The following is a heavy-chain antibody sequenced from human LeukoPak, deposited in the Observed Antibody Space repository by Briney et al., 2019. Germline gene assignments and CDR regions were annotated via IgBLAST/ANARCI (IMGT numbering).Heavy chain of an antibody. CDR2: ISGSGGST. CDR3: AKTCKETVTADY. CDR1: GFTFSSYA. J-gene: IGHJ4*02. V-gene: IGHV3-23*01. Sequence: PGGSLRLSCAASGFTFSSYAMSWVRQAPGKGLEWVSAISGSGGSTYYADSVKGRFTISRDNSKNTLYLQMNRLRAEDTAVYYCAKTCKETVTADYWGQGTLVTVSS. D-gene: IGHD2-21*02.